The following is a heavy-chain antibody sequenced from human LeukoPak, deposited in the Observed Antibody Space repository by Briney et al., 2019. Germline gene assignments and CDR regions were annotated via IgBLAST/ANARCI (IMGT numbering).Heavy chain of an antibody. CDR2: IVVGSGNT. D-gene: IGHD3-22*01. J-gene: IGHJ4*02. Sequence: ASVKVSCKASGFTFTSSAVQWVRQARGQRLEWIGWIVVGSGNTNYAQKFQERVTITRDMSTSTAYMELGSLRSEDTAVYYCAVQAYYDSSGLPGHWGQGTLVTVSS. CDR1: GFTFTSSA. CDR3: AVQAYYDSSGLPGH. V-gene: IGHV1-58*01.